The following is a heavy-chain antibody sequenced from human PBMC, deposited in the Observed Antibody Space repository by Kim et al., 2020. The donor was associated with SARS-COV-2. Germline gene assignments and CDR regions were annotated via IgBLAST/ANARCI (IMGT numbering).Heavy chain of an antibody. D-gene: IGHD3-10*01. CDR1: GFTFSSYS. CDR2: ISSSSTI. J-gene: IGHJ3*02. Sequence: GGSLRLSCAASGFTFSSYSMNWVRQAPGKGLEWVSYISSSSTIYYADSVKGRFTISRDNAKNSLYLQMNSLRDEDTAVYYCARVLHYSWAFDIWGQGTMVTVSS. V-gene: IGHV3-48*02. CDR3: ARVLHYSWAFDI.